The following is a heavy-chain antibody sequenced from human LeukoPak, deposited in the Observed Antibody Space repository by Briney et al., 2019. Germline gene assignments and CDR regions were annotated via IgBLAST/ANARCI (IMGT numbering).Heavy chain of an antibody. CDR2: SGST. CDR3: ASPRGDDSGGYYTWYFHH. V-gene: IGHV4-38-2*02. D-gene: IGHD3-22*01. J-gene: IGHJ1*01. CDR1: GYSISSGYY. Sequence: SETLSLTCTVSGYSISSGYYWAWIRQPPGKGLERIGSGSTYYNPSLKSRVTISVDTSKNQFSLKLSSVTAADTAVYFCASPRGDDSGGYYTWYFHHWGQGILVTVSS.